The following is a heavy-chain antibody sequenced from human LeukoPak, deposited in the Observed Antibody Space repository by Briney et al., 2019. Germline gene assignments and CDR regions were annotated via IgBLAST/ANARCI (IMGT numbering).Heavy chain of an antibody. CDR2: INPSGGST. Sequence: ASVKVSCKASGYTFTSYYMHWVRQAPGQGLEWMGIINPSGGSTSYAQKFQGRVTITADESTSTAYMEPSSLRSEDTAVYYCARGRPTRYFDYWGQGTLVTVSS. D-gene: IGHD2-2*01. V-gene: IGHV1-46*01. J-gene: IGHJ4*02. CDR1: GYTFTSYY. CDR3: ARGRPTRYFDY.